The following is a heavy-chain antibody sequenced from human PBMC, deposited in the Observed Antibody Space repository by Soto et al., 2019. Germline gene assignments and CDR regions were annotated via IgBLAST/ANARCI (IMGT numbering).Heavy chain of an antibody. V-gene: IGHV4-34*01. D-gene: IGHD3-9*01. CDR2: INHSGST. J-gene: IGHJ4*02. Sequence: XGTLSLTCAVYGGSFSGYYWSGIRQPPGKGLEWIGEINHSGSTNYNPSLKSRVTISVDTSKNQFSLKLSSVTAADTAVYYCARGLKYYDILTGWGQGTLVTVSS. CDR3: ARGLKYYDILTG. CDR1: GGSFSGYY.